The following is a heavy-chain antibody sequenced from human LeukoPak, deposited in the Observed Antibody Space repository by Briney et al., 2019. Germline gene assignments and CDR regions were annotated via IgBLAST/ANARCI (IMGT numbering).Heavy chain of an antibody. CDR1: GYTFTGYY. J-gene: IGHJ4*02. Sequence: ASVKVSCKASGYTFTGYYIHWVRQAPGQGLEWMGWINPNSGDTNYAQKFQGRVTMTRDTSINTAYMELSRLRSDDTAVYYCARDIGSGSYYWGQGALVTVSS. D-gene: IGHD3-10*01. V-gene: IGHV1-2*02. CDR2: INPNSGDT. CDR3: ARDIGSGSYY.